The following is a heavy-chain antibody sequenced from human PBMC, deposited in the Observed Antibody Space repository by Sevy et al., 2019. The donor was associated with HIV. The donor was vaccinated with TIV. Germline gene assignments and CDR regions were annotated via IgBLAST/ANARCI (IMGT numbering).Heavy chain of an antibody. D-gene: IGHD6-13*01. CDR2: IYYSGST. CDR3: ARHKGAAACTSLAWFDP. V-gene: IGHV4-39*01. J-gene: IGHJ5*02. Sequence: SETLSLTCTVSGGSISSSSYYWGWIRQPPGKGLEWIGSIYYSGSTYYNPSLKSRVTISVDTSKNQFSLKLSYVTAADTAVYYCARHKGAAACTSLAWFDPWGQGTLVTVSS. CDR1: GGSISSSSYY.